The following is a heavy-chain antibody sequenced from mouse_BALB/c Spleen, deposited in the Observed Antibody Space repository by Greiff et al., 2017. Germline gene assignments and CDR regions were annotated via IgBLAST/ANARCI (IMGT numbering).Heavy chain of an antibody. CDR1: GFTFSNYW. CDR2: IRLKSNNYAT. CDR3: TRRGNRYYYAMDY. Sequence: EVQLVESGGGLVQPGGSMKLSCVASGFTFSNYWMNWVRQSPEKGLEWVAEIRLKSNNYATHYAESVKGRFTISRDDSKSSVYLQMNNLRAEDTGIYYCTRRGNRYYYAMDYWGQGTSVTVSS. D-gene: IGHD2-1*01. V-gene: IGHV6-6*02. J-gene: IGHJ4*01.